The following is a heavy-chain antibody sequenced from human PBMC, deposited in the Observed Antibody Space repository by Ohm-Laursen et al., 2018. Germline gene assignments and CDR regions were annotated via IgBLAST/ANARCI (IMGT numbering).Heavy chain of an antibody. V-gene: IGHV3-21*04. D-gene: IGHD3-10*01. CDR1: GFTFSSYP. CDR3: ARDWNASGSY. J-gene: IGHJ4*02. CDR2: ISNRGDDT. Sequence: SLRLSCSAFGFTFSSYPMIWVRQAPGMGLEWVSAISNRGDDTYYADSVKGRFTISRDNAKNSLYLQMNSLRAEDTAVYYCARDWNASGSYWGQGTLVTVSS.